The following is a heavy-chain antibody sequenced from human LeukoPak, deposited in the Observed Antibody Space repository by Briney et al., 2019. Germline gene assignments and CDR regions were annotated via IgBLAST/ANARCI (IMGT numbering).Heavy chain of an antibody. V-gene: IGHV3-30*18. CDR2: ISYDGSNK. Sequence: GGSLRLSCAASGFTFSSHGMHWLRQAPAKGLEWVAVISYDGSNKYYADSVKGRFTISRDNSKNTLYLQMNSLRAEDTAVYYCAKDMSGNYPRPDYWGQGTLVSVSS. D-gene: IGHD1-7*01. CDR1: GFTFSSHG. J-gene: IGHJ4*02. CDR3: AKDMSGNYPRPDY.